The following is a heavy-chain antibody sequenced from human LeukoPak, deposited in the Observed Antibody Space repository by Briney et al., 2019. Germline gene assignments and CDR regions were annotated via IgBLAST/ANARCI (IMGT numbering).Heavy chain of an antibody. Sequence: ASVKVSCKASGYTFTSYGISWVRQAPGQGLEWMGWISAYNGNTNYVRKLQGRVTMTTDTSTSTAYMELRSLRSDDTAVYYCARDRYCSGGSCYSGVGFDPWGQGTLVTVSS. CDR1: GYTFTSYG. D-gene: IGHD2-15*01. CDR3: ARDRYCSGGSCYSGVGFDP. J-gene: IGHJ5*02. CDR2: ISAYNGNT. V-gene: IGHV1-18*01.